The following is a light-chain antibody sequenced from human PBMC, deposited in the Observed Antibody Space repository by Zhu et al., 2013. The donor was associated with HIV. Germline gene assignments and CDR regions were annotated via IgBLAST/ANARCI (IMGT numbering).Light chain of an antibody. CDR1: RDIHSN. V-gene: IGKV3-11*01. Sequence: EVVLTQSPATLSVSPGERATLSCRASRDIHSNLAWYQQKPGQAPRLLIYDASNRATGIPARFSGSGSGTDFTLTISSLEPEDFAIYYCQQRSSWPLTFGGGTKVEIK. J-gene: IGKJ4*01. CDR3: QQRSSWPLT. CDR2: DAS.